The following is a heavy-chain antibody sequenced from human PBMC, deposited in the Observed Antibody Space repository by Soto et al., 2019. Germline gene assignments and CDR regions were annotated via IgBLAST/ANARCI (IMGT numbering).Heavy chain of an antibody. CDR1: GGTFSSYT. CDR3: ARNLGGYYYYYYMDV. V-gene: IGHV1-69*02. J-gene: IGHJ6*03. Sequence: QVQLVQSGAEVKKPGSSVKVSCKASGGTFSSYTISWVRQAPGQGLEWMGRIIPILGIANYAQKFQGRVTITADKSTSTAYMELSSLRSEYTAVYYCARNLGGYYYYYYMDVWGKGTTVTVSS. D-gene: IGHD3-16*01. CDR2: IIPILGIA.